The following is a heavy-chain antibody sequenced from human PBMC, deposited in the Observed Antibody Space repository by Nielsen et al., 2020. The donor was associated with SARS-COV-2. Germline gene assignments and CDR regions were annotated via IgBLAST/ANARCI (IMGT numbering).Heavy chain of an antibody. D-gene: IGHD6-19*01. CDR3: ARRSAMRFDGIAVAGLFDY. J-gene: IGHJ4*02. V-gene: IGHV5-51*01. CDR1: GYSFTSYW. Sequence: GESLKISCKGSGYSFTSYWIGWVRQMPGKGLEWMGIIYPGDSDTRYSPSFQGQVTISADKSISTAYLQWSSLKASDTAMYYCARRSAMRFDGIAVAGLFDYWGQGTLVTVSS. CDR2: IYPGDSDT.